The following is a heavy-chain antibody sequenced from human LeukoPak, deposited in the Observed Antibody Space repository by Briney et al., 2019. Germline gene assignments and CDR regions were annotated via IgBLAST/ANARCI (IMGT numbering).Heavy chain of an antibody. J-gene: IGHJ4*02. Sequence: PGGSLRLSCAASGFTFSSYAMSWVRQAPGKGLEWVSSISGTGGSTYYADSVKGRFTISRDNSKNTLYFQMNSLRAEDTAVYYCAKIDGDYAHYWGQGTLVTVSS. CDR1: GFTFSSYA. CDR3: AKIDGDYAHY. V-gene: IGHV3-23*01. D-gene: IGHD4-17*01. CDR2: ISGTGGST.